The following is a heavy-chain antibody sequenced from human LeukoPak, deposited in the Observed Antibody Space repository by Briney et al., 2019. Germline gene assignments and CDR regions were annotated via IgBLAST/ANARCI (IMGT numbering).Heavy chain of an antibody. J-gene: IGHJ4*02. CDR2: IYYSGST. Sequence: PSETLSLTCTVSGGSISSYYWGWIRQPPGKGLEWIGSIYYSGSTYYNPSLKSRVTISVDTSKNQFSLKLSSVTAADTAVYYCARWQQLAEFDYWGQGTLVTVSS. V-gene: IGHV4-39*01. CDR1: GGSISSYY. D-gene: IGHD6-13*01. CDR3: ARWQQLAEFDY.